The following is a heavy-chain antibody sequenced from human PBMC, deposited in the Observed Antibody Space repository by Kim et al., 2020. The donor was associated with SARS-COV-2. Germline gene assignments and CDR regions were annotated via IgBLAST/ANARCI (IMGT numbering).Heavy chain of an antibody. CDR3: ARDGPYLYDILTGPDY. CDR2: IWYDGSNK. CDR1: GFTFSSYG. D-gene: IGHD3-9*01. J-gene: IGHJ4*02. Sequence: GGSLRLSCAASGFTFSSYGMHWVRQAPGKGLEWVAVIWYDGSNKYYADSVKGRFTISRDNSKNTLYLQMNSLRAEDTAVYYCARDGPYLYDILTGPDYWGQGTLVTVSS. V-gene: IGHV3-33*01.